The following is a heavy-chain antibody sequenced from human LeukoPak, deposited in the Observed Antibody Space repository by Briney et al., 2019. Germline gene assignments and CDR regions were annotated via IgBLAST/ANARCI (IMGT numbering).Heavy chain of an antibody. J-gene: IGHJ4*02. CDR1: GFTFTNYA. CDR3: ARKYYYDSSGYDY. Sequence: GGSLRLSCAASGFTFTNYAMTWVRQAPGKGLEWVSSISASGLMTYYADSVKGRFTISRDNAKNSLYLQMNSLRAEDTAVYYCARKYYYDSSGYDYWGQGTLVTVSS. CDR2: ISASGLMT. V-gene: IGHV3-23*01. D-gene: IGHD3-22*01.